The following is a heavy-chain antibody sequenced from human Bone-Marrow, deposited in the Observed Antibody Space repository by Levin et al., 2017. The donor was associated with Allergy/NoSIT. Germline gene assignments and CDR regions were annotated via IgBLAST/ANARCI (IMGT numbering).Heavy chain of an antibody. V-gene: IGHV4-59*08. CDR1: GASISSFY. Sequence: SPTLSLTCTVSGASISSFYWSWIRRPPGKGLEWIGYIYYSGSTNYSPSLKSRVSMSADMSRNQVYLTMSSVTAADTAVYYCARQAVPAAMNGFDSWGQGTLVTVSS. CDR3: ARQAVPAAMNGFDS. CDR2: IYYSGST. J-gene: IGHJ5*01. D-gene: IGHD2-2*01.